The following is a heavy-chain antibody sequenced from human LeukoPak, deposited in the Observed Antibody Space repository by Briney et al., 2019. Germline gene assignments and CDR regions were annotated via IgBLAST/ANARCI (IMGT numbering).Heavy chain of an antibody. CDR1: GGSISSSRYY. Sequence: SETLSLTCTVSGGSISSSRYYWGWIRQPPGKGLEWIGSIRYSGSTYSSGNTYYSPSLKSRVTISADMSKNQFSLKLSSVTAADTAVYYCARELHGGFIEHWGQGTLVTVSS. CDR3: ARELHGGFIEH. J-gene: IGHJ1*01. D-gene: IGHD2-21*01. V-gene: IGHV4-39*02. CDR2: IRYSGST.